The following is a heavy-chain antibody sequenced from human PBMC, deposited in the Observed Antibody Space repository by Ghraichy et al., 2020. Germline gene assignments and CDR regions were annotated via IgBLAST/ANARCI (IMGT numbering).Heavy chain of an antibody. Sequence: ASVKVSCKASGYTFTGYDINWVRQATGQGLEWMGWMNPNSGNTGYAQKFQGRVTMTRNTSISTAYMELSSLRSEDTAVYYCASARLVYYDFWRGGYYYYGMDVWGQGTTVTVSS. CDR2: MNPNSGNT. J-gene: IGHJ6*02. D-gene: IGHD3-3*01. CDR1: GYTFTGYD. V-gene: IGHV1-8*01. CDR3: ASARLVYYDFWRGGYYYYGMDV.